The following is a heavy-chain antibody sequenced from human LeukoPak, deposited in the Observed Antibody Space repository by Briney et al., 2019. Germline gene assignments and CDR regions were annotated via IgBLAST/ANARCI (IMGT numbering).Heavy chain of an antibody. J-gene: IGHJ5*02. D-gene: IGHD3-3*01. CDR3: ARGYYDFWSGYYSNNWFDP. CDR1: GGSISSYY. CDR2: IYTSGST. Sequence: SETLSLTCTVSGGSISSYYWSWIRQPAGKGLEWIGRIYTSGSTNYNPSLKSRVTISVDTSKNQFSLKLSSVTAADTAVYYCARGYYDFWSGYYSNNWFDPWGQGTLVTVSS. V-gene: IGHV4-4*07.